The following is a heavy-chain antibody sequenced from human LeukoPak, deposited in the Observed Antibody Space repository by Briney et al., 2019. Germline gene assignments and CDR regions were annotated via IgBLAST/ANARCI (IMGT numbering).Heavy chain of an antibody. CDR3: ARTRIGGSGSYHY. CDR1: GGSISSSSYY. V-gene: IGHV4-39*01. D-gene: IGHD3-10*01. J-gene: IGHJ4*02. CDR2: IYYSGST. Sequence: SETLSLTCTVSGGSISSSSYYWGCIRQPPGKGLEWIGSIYYSGSTYYNPSLKSRVTISVDTSKNQFSLKLSSVTAADTAVYYCARTRIGGSGSYHYWGQGTLVTVSS.